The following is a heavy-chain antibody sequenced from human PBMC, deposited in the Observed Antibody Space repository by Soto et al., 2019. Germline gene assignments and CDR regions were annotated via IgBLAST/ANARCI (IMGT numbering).Heavy chain of an antibody. V-gene: IGHV5-51*01. CDR1: GYSLTTYW. J-gene: IGHJ3*01. Sequence: PGESLKISCRGSGYSLTTYWIGWVRQMPGKSLEWMRIIKLADSDTRYSPSFQGQVTISGDKSISSAYLQWSSLKASDTAIYYCARAYDGSAFDLWGQGTLVTVSS. D-gene: IGHD3-22*01. CDR3: ARAYDGSAFDL. CDR2: IKLADSDT.